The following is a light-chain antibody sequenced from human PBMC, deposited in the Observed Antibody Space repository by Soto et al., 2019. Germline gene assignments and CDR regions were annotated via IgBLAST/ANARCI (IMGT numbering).Light chain of an antibody. CDR3: QQRSSWPHT. J-gene: IGKJ3*01. V-gene: IGKV2-28*01. CDR1: QSLLHTNGDTY. CDR2: LGS. Sequence: DIVMTQSPLSLPVTPGEPASISCRSSQSLLHTNGDTYLDWYGQKPGQSPQLLIYLGSNRASGVPDRFRGSGSGTDFTLKISRVEGEDAGVYSCQQRSSWPHTFGPGTKVDIK.